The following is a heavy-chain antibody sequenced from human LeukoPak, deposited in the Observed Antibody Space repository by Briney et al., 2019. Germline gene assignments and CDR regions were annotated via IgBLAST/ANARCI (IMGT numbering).Heavy chain of an antibody. J-gene: IGHJ4*02. Sequence: GGSLRLSCSASGFTFSSYAMHWVRQAPGKGLEFVSIIYSNGDSAYYADSVKGRFTISRDNSKHTLSLQMNTLRAEDTAVYYCARGLLDFWGQGTLVTVTS. CDR2: IYSNGDSA. CDR1: GFTFSSYA. CDR3: ARGLLDF. D-gene: IGHD3-16*01. V-gene: IGHV3-64*04.